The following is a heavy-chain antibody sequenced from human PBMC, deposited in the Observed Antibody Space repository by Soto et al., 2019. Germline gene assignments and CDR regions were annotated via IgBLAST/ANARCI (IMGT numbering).Heavy chain of an antibody. D-gene: IGHD3-10*01. CDR2: ISYDGSNK. CDR1: GFTFSSYG. CDR3: AKDQLLWFGARASFDY. Sequence: GGSLRLSCAASGFTFSSYGMHGVRQAPGKGLEWVAVISYDGSNKYYADSVKGRFTISRDNSKNTLYLQMNSLRAEDTAVYYCAKDQLLWFGARASFDYWGQGTLVTVSS. J-gene: IGHJ4*02. V-gene: IGHV3-30*18.